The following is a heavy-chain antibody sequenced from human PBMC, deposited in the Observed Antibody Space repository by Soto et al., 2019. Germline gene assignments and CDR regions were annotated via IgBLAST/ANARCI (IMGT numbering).Heavy chain of an antibody. CDR2: IWYDGSNK. V-gene: IGHV3-33*01. CDR1: GFTFSSYG. D-gene: IGHD3-10*01. J-gene: IGHJ6*02. Sequence: GGSLRLSCAASGFTFSSYGMHWVRQAPGKGLEWVAVIWYDGSNKYCADSVKGRFTISRDNSKNTLYLQMNSLRAEDTAVYYCARDRITMVRGVTYYYGMDVWGQGTTVTVSS. CDR3: ARDRITMVRGVTYYYGMDV.